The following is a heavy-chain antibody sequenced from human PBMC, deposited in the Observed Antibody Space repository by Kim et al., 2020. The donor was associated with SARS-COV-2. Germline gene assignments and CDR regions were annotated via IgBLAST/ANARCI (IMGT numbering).Heavy chain of an antibody. D-gene: IGHD3-22*01. CDR3: ARDEQRNYYDSSGYQGPWYAFDI. Sequence: ASVKVSCKASGYTFTSYYMHWVRQAPGQGLEWMGIINPSGGSTSYAQKFQGRVTMTRDTSTSTVYMELSSLRSEDTAVYYCARDEQRNYYDSSGYQGPWYAFDIWGQGTMVTVSS. J-gene: IGHJ3*02. CDR2: INPSGGST. V-gene: IGHV1-46*01. CDR1: GYTFTSYY.